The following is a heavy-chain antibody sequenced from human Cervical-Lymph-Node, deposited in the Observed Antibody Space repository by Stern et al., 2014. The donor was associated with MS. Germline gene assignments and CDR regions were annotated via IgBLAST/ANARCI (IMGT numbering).Heavy chain of an antibody. V-gene: IGHV1-18*04. CDR1: GYTFTSYV. CDR3: ARMISTNWFDP. Sequence: QLVQSGAEVKKPGDSVKVSCKASGYTFTSYVITWGRQAPGQGLEWMGWITTYNGNAAYAQRLQGRVTMTTDTSTSTAYMELRSLRSDDTAMYFCARMISTNWFDPWGQGTLVTVSS. D-gene: IGHD3-22*01. CDR2: ITTYNGNA. J-gene: IGHJ5*02.